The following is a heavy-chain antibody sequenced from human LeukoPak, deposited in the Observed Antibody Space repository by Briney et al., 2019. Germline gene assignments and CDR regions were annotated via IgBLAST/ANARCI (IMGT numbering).Heavy chain of an antibody. D-gene: IGHD3-22*01. CDR1: GGSISSSRYY. CDR2: IYYSGST. V-gene: IGHV4-39*07. CDR3: ARDFSPREARTYYYDSSGYYTKGDAFDI. J-gene: IGHJ3*02. Sequence: SETLSLTCTVSGGSISSSRYYGGWIRQPPGKGLERIGSIYYSGSTYYNPSLKSRVTISVDTSKNQFSLKLSSVTAADTAVYYCARDFSPREARTYYYDSSGYYTKGDAFDIWGQGTMVTVSS.